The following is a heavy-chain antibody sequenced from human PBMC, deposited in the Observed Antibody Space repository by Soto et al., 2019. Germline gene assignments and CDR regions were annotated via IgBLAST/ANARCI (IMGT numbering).Heavy chain of an antibody. CDR1: GYTFTSYY. D-gene: IGHD6-19*01. J-gene: IGHJ3*02. Sequence: SAVKVSCNASGYTFTSYYMHWVRQAPGQGLEWMGIINPSGGTTSYAQRFQGRVTMTRDTSTSTVYMELSSLRSEDTAVYYCARPYSSAWRDHVFDIWG. CDR2: INPSGGTT. V-gene: IGHV1-46*01. CDR3: ARPYSSAWRDHVFDI.